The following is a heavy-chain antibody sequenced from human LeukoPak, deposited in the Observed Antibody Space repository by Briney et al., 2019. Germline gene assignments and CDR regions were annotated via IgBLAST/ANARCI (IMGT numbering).Heavy chain of an antibody. CDR1: GFTFSSYW. J-gene: IGHJ4*02. Sequence: GGSLRLSCAASGFTFSSYWMSWIRQAPGKGLEWVSYISSSGTTIYYADSAKGRFTISRDNAKNSLYLQMNSLRAEDTAVYYCARMYSSWYADYWGQGTLVTVSS. D-gene: IGHD6-13*01. CDR2: ISSSGTTI. V-gene: IGHV3-11*01. CDR3: ARMYSSWYADY.